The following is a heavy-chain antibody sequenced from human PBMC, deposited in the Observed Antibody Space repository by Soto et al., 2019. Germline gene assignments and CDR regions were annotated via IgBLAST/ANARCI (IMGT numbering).Heavy chain of an antibody. J-gene: IGHJ4*02. Sequence: VQLVESGGGVVQPGRSLRLSCAASGFTFSDYAMHWVRQAPGKGLEWVAVVSHDGRNTHYADSVKGRFTISRDSSKNKVALEMTTLGAEYTAVYYCAKGGRQWLGTSVFNYWGQGALVTVSS. CDR3: AKGGRQWLGTSVFNY. CDR2: VSHDGRNT. V-gene: IGHV3-30*18. D-gene: IGHD6-19*01. CDR1: GFTFSDYA.